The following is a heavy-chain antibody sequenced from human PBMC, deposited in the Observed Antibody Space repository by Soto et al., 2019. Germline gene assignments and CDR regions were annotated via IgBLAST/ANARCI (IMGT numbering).Heavy chain of an antibody. CDR1: GLSFSSYA. V-gene: IGHV3-23*01. Sequence: PGGSLRLSXAASGLSFSSYAMSWVRQAPGKGLEWVSAISRSGGSTYYADSVKGRFTVSRDNFKNTLYLQMNSLRAEDTAVYYCAKHRAYCGGGDCYPDAFDIWGQGTMVTVSS. CDR3: AKHRAYCGGGDCYPDAFDI. D-gene: IGHD2-21*01. J-gene: IGHJ3*02. CDR2: ISRSGGST.